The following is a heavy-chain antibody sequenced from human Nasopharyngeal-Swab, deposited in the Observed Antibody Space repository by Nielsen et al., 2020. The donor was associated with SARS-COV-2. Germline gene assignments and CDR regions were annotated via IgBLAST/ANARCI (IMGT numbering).Heavy chain of an antibody. Sequence: WIRQPPGKGLEWIGYIYYSGSTYYNPSLKSRVTISVDTSKNQFSLKLSSVPAADTAVYYCARDLRLRAMDVWGQGTTVTVSS. V-gene: IGHV4-31*02. D-gene: IGHD4-17*01. CDR2: IYYSGST. J-gene: IGHJ6*02. CDR3: ARDLRLRAMDV.